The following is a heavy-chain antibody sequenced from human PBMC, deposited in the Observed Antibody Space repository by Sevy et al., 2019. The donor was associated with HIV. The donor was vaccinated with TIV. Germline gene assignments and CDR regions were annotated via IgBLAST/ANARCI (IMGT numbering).Heavy chain of an antibody. CDR3: AREGGGIAAAGTNWFDP. Sequence: ASVKVSCKASGGTFSSYAICWVRQAPGQGLEWMGGINPIFGTANYAQKFQGRVTITADESTSTAYMELSSLRSEDTAVYYCAREGGGIAAAGTNWFDPWGQGTLVTVSS. J-gene: IGHJ5*02. CDR2: INPIFGTA. CDR1: GGTFSSYA. V-gene: IGHV1-69*13. D-gene: IGHD6-13*01.